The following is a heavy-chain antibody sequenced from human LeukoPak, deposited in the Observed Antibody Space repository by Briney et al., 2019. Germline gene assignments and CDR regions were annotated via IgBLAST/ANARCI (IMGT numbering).Heavy chain of an antibody. CDR1: GFTFSSYG. CDR2: ISYDGSNK. CDR3: AKDLDTAMVTGPFDY. D-gene: IGHD5-18*01. J-gene: IGHJ4*02. Sequence: GGSLRLSCAASGFTFSSYGMHWVRQAPGKGLEWGAVISYDGSNKYYADSVKGRFTISRDNSKNTLYLQMNSLRAEDTAVYYCAKDLDTAMVTGPFDYWGQGTLVTVSS. V-gene: IGHV3-30*18.